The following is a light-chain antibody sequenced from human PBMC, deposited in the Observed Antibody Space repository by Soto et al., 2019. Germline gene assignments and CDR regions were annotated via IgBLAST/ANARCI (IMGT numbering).Light chain of an antibody. J-gene: IGLJ2*01. Sequence: QSALTQPASVSGSPGQSITISCTGTSSDVGAYNYVSWYQQHPGKAPKLMIYDVINRPSGVSNRFSGSKSGNTASLTISGLQAEDEADYYCSSFTRTSTLVVFGGGTKLPVL. CDR3: SSFTRTSTLVV. CDR2: DVI. CDR1: SSDVGAYNY. V-gene: IGLV2-14*03.